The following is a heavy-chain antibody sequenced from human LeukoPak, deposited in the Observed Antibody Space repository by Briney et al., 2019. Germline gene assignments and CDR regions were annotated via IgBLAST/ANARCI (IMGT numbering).Heavy chain of an antibody. Sequence: TGGSLRLSCAASGFTFSSYWMSWVRQAPGKGLEWVANIKQDGSEKYYVDSVKGRFTISRDNAKNSLYLQMNSLRAEDTAVYSCARVTGSSWYPYYFDYWGQGTLVTVSS. CDR3: ARVTGSSWYPYYFDY. CDR2: IKQDGSEK. CDR1: GFTFSSYW. J-gene: IGHJ4*02. D-gene: IGHD6-13*01. V-gene: IGHV3-7*01.